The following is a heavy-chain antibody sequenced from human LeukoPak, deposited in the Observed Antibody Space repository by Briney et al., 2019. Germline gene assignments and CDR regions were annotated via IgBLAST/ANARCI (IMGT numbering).Heavy chain of an antibody. J-gene: IGHJ5*02. Sequence: SETLSLTCTVSGGSISSSNWWSWVRQHPGKGLEWIGQIYHSGRTNYNPSLKSRVTISGDNSKNQFSLKLRSVTAADTAVYYCARPLSLGYCSGGSCYGRGAWFDRWGQGTLVTVSS. CDR3: ARPLSLGYCSGGSCYGRGAWFDR. CDR2: IYHSGRT. V-gene: IGHV4-4*02. D-gene: IGHD2-15*01. CDR1: GGSISSSNW.